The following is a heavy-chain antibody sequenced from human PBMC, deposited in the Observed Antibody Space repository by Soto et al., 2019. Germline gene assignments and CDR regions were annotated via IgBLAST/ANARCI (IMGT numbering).Heavy chain of an antibody. CDR1: GFSLSTSGVG. CDR2: IYWDGDT. D-gene: IGHD6-19*01. Sequence: GAGPTLVNPTQTLTLTCTFSGFSLSTSGVGVGWIRQPPGKALEWLALIYWDGDTRYSPSLQSRLTVTKDTSENQVVLTMSDMGPADTATYYCAHILGGSGVTVAACFDYWGQGTLVTVSS. CDR3: AHILGGSGVTVAACFDY. J-gene: IGHJ4*02. V-gene: IGHV2-5*02.